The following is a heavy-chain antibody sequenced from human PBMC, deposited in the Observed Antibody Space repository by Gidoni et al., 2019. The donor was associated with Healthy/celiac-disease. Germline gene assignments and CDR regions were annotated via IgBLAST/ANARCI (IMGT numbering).Heavy chain of an antibody. D-gene: IGHD5-18*01. CDR2: ISYDGSNK. CDR3: AKDKAMAPDY. J-gene: IGHJ4*02. CDR1: GLTFSSYG. Sequence: QVQLVESGGGVVQPGRSLRLSCAASGLTFSSYGMHWVRQAPGKGLEWVAVISYDGSNKYYADSVKGRFTISRDNSKNTLYLQMNSLRAEDTAVYYCAKDKAMAPDYWGQGTLVTVSS. V-gene: IGHV3-30*18.